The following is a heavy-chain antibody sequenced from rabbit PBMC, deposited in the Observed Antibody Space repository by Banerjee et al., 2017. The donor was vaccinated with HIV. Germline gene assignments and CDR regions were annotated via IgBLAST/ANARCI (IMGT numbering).Heavy chain of an antibody. J-gene: IGHJ4*01. V-gene: IGHV1S45*01. CDR3: ARDGGSSSGYYFNL. CDR2: IYTGSGGSA. CDR1: GFSFSSVYW. Sequence: QQQLEESGGGLVKPGASLTLTCTASGFSFSSVYWICWVRQAPGKGLEWIACIYTGSGGSAYYASRAKGRFTISKTSSTTLTLQMTSLTAADTATYFCARDGGSSSGYYFNLWGPAPSSPS. D-gene: IGHD1-1*01.